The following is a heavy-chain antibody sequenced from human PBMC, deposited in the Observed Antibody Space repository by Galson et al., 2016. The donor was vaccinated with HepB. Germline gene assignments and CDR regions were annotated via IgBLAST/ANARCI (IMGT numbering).Heavy chain of an antibody. Sequence: SETLSLTCAVYGGSFSGYYWSWIRQPPGKGLEWIGEINHSGSTNYNPSLKSRVTISVDTSKNQFSLKLSSVTAADTAVYYCARGPDGLYFDSWGQGTLLTVSS. V-gene: IGHV4-34*01. J-gene: IGHJ5*01. CDR3: ARGPDGLYFDS. CDR1: GGSFSGYY. CDR2: INHSGST. D-gene: IGHD5-24*01.